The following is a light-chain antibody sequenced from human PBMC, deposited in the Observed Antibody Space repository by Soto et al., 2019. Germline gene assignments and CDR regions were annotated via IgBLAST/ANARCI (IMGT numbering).Light chain of an antibody. V-gene: IGKV1-5*01. CDR2: DVL. CDR3: HHYNGLPNT. Sequence: DIQMTQSPSSLSASTGDSVTITCRASQSVSNSLAWYQQSPGQAPHVVIYDVLRLPSGVPSRFTGGGSGTEFTLTISNIQAEDLGSYFCHHYNGLPNTFGPGTRLEIK. J-gene: IGKJ5*01. CDR1: QSVSNS.